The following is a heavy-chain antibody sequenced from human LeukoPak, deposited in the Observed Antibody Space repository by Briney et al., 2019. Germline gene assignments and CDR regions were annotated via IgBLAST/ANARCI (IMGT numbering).Heavy chain of an antibody. V-gene: IGHV1-18*01. CDR2: ISAYNGNK. J-gene: IGHJ4*02. Sequence: ASGKVSCKASGSIFTSSGISWIRQAPGQGLEWMGWISAYNGNKNDAQKLQGTVTMPTDTSTSTAYMELRSLRSDDTAVYCCARGFGVVIQTSYDYWGQGTLVTVSS. CDR1: GSIFTSSG. CDR3: ARGFGVVIQTSYDY. D-gene: IGHD2-21*01.